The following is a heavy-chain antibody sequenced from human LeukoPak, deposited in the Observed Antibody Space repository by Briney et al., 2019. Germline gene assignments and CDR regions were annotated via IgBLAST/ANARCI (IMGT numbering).Heavy chain of an antibody. V-gene: IGHV3-7*03. D-gene: IGHD1-26*01. Sequence: PGGSLRLSCVASGFTFGKYWMSWVRQAPGKGLEWVANIKLDGSEKNYVDSVKGRFTISRDNTKNSLYLQMNSLRAEDTAVFYCARGSSGPLDYWGQGTLVTVSS. CDR1: GFTFGKYW. CDR3: ARGSSGPLDY. CDR2: IKLDGSEK. J-gene: IGHJ4*02.